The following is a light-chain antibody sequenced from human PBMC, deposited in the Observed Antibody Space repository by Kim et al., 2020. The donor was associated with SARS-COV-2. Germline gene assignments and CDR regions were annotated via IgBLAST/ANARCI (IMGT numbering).Light chain of an antibody. Sequence: QAGLTQPPSVSKDLRQTATLTCTGNINNVGNQGAAWLQQHQGHPPKLLFYRDNNRPSGISARFSASRSGSTASLTITGLQPEDEADYYCSAWDSSLSAWVFGGGTQLTVL. V-gene: IGLV10-54*01. CDR2: RDN. CDR1: INNVGNQG. J-gene: IGLJ3*02. CDR3: SAWDSSLSAWV.